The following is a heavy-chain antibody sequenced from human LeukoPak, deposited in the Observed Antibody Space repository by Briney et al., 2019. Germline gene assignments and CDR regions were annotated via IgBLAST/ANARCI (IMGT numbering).Heavy chain of an antibody. J-gene: IGHJ4*02. CDR2: IYTSGST. V-gene: IGHV4-61*02. CDR3: ARATYEDFDS. D-gene: IGHD3-22*01. CDR1: GGSISNGNYY. Sequence: SETLSLTCTVSGGSISNGNYYWSWIRQPAGKGLEWVGRIYTSGSTNYNPSLKSRVTISVDTSKSQFSLKLSSVIAADSAVYYCARATYEDFDSWGQETLVTVSS.